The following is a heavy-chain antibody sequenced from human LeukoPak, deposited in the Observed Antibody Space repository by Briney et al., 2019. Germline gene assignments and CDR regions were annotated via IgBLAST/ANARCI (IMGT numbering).Heavy chain of an antibody. J-gene: IGHJ3*01. D-gene: IGHD6-6*01. CDR1: EFTFSSHF. Sequence: TGGSLRLSCAASEFTFSSHFMSWVRQAPGKGLEWVSSISSSGSSVLYADSLKGRITISRDNAKNSLYLQMRSLRPEDTAVYYCARERYSRSSHDALDLWGRGTMVTVSS. V-gene: IGHV3-21*01. CDR2: ISSSGSSV. CDR3: ARERYSRSSHDALDL.